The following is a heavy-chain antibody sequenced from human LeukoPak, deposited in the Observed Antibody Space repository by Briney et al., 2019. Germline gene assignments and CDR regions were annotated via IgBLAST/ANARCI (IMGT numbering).Heavy chain of an antibody. CDR3: ARDLTVALHDYVWGSYRPNWFDP. CDR2: INWNGGST. V-gene: IGHV3-20*01. CDR1: GFTFDDYG. D-gene: IGHD3-16*02. J-gene: IGHJ5*02. Sequence: GGSLRLSCAASGFTFDDYGMSWVRQAPGKGLEWVSGINWNGGSTGYADSVKGRFTISRDNAKNSLYLQMNSLRAEDTALYHRARDLTVALHDYVWGSYRPNWFDPWGQGTLVTVSS.